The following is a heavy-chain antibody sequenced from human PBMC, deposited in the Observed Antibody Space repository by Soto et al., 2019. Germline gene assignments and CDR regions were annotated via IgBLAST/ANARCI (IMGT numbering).Heavy chain of an antibody. CDR3: ARDRFGYSYGYDKSYYGMDV. J-gene: IGHJ6*02. CDR2: ISAYNGNT. CDR1: GYTFTSYG. V-gene: IGHV1-18*01. Sequence: ASVKVSCKASGYTFTSYGISWVRQAPGQGLEWMGWISAYNGNTNYAQKLQGRVTMTTDTSTSTAYMELRSLRSDDTAVYYCARDRFGYSYGYDKSYYGMDVWGQGTTVTVSS. D-gene: IGHD5-18*01.